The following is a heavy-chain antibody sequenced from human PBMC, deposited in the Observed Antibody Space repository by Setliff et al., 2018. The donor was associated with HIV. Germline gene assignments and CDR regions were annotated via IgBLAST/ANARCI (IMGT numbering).Heavy chain of an antibody. CDR1: GGSISSSSYY. D-gene: IGHD2-15*01. CDR3: ARRPIKGYGPFDS. Sequence: ASETLSLTCTVSGGSISSSSYYWGWIRQPPGKGLEWIVSIPYSGSTYYNPSLKSRVSLSVDTSKNQFSLNLSSVTAADTAVYYCARRPIKGYGPFDSWGPGTLVTVSS. V-gene: IGHV4-39*07. J-gene: IGHJ4*02. CDR2: IPYSGST.